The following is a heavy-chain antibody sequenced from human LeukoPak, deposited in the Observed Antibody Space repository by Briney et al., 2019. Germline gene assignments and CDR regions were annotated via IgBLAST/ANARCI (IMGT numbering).Heavy chain of an antibody. CDR2: IYYSGST. CDR1: GGSISSGGYY. J-gene: IGHJ4*02. Sequence: SQTLSLTCTVSGGSISSGGYYWSWIRQHPGKGLEWIWYIYYSGSTYYNPSLKSRVTISVDTSKNQFSLKLSSVTAADTAVYYCAREPAYCSSTSCYPYYFDYWGQGTLVTVSS. V-gene: IGHV4-31*03. D-gene: IGHD2-2*01. CDR3: AREPAYCSSTSCYPYYFDY.